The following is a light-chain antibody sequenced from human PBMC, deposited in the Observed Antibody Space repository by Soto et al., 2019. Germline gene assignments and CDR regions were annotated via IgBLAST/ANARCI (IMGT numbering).Light chain of an antibody. Sequence: ETVLTQSPGTLSLSPGERATLSCRASQSVSSSYLAWYQQKPGQAPRLLIYGASTRATGIPYRFSGSGSGTDFTLTISRLEPEDFAVYYCQQYGSSPLMYTFGQGTKLEI. CDR2: GAS. J-gene: IGKJ2*01. CDR3: QQYGSSPLMYT. V-gene: IGKV3-20*01. CDR1: QSVSSSY.